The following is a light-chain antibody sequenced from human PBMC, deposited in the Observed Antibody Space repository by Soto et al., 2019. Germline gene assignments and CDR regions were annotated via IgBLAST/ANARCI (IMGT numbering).Light chain of an antibody. V-gene: IGKV3-20*01. Sequence: EIVLTQSPGTLSLSPGERATLSCRASQSVSSTYLAWYQQKPGQAPRLLIYGASNRATGIPDRFSGSGSGTDFTLTISRLEPEDFAMYYFQQYGGSRWTFGQGTRVHI. CDR2: GAS. J-gene: IGKJ1*01. CDR1: QSVSSTY. CDR3: QQYGGSRWT.